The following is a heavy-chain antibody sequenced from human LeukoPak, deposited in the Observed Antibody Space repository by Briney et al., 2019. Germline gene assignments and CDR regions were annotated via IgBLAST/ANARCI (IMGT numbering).Heavy chain of an antibody. CDR3: TKGGYFDWLSTDFDY. D-gene: IGHD3-9*01. Sequence: GGSLRLSCAASGFTFSSYAMSWVRQAPGKGLEWVSAISGSGGSTYYADSVKGRFTISRDKSKNTLYLQMNSLRAEDTAVYYYTKGGYFDWLSTDFDYWGQGTLVTVSS. V-gene: IGHV3-23*01. CDR1: GFTFSSYA. J-gene: IGHJ4*02. CDR2: ISGSGGST.